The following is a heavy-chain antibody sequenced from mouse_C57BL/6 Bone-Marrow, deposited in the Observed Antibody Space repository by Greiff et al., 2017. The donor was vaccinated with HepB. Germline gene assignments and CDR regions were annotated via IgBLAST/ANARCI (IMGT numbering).Heavy chain of an antibody. V-gene: IGHV1-18*01. CDR1: GYTFTDYN. CDR2: INPNNGGT. J-gene: IGHJ4*01. CDR3: ARRITTVVDYAMDY. D-gene: IGHD1-1*01. Sequence: VQLKESGPELVKPGASVKIPCKASGYTFTDYNMDWVKQSHGKSLEWIGDINPNNGGTIYNQKFKGKATLTVDKSSSTAYMELRSLTSEDTAVYYCARRITTVVDYAMDYWGQGTSVTVSS.